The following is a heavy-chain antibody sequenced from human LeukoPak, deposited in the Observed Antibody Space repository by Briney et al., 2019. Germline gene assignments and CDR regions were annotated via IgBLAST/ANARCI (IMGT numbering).Heavy chain of an antibody. CDR1: GGTFSSYG. CDR2: ISAYNGNT. J-gene: IGHJ5*02. V-gene: IGHV1-18*01. Sequence: ASVKVSCKASGGTFSSYGISWVRQAPGQGLEWMGWISAYNGNTNYAQKLQGRVTMTTDTSTSTAYMELRSLRSDDTAVYYCARELNWNDGGDWFDPWGQGTLVTVSS. D-gene: IGHD1-1*01. CDR3: ARELNWNDGGDWFDP.